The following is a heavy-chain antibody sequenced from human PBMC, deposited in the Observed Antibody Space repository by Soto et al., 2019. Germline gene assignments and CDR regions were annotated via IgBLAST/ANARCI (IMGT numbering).Heavy chain of an antibody. Sequence: AGCMQLSCACSRFTFWSYWIHWVRQDPVKGLLWVSRINSDGSSTSYADSVKGRFTISRDNAKNTLYLQMNSLRAEDTAVYYCARDTYSYGSYYYYYYGMDVWGQGTTVTVSS. CDR3: ARDTYSYGSYYYYYYGMDV. CDR1: RFTFWSYW. CDR2: INSDGSST. V-gene: IGHV3-74*01. D-gene: IGHD5-18*01. J-gene: IGHJ6*02.